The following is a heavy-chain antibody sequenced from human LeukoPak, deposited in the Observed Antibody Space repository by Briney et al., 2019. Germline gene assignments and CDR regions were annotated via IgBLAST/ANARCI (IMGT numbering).Heavy chain of an antibody. CDR3: AEPPFGTTFGQRFGP. CDR2: IYNNGST. J-gene: IGHJ5*02. D-gene: IGHD1-1*01. CDR1: GGSISSSSYY. Sequence: SETLSLTCTVSGGSISSSSYYWGWIRQPPGKGLEWIGSIYNNGSTYYNPSLKSRVTISVDTSKNQFSLKLSSVTAADTAVYYRAEPPFGTTFGQRFGPWGQGTLVTVSS. V-gene: IGHV4-39*01.